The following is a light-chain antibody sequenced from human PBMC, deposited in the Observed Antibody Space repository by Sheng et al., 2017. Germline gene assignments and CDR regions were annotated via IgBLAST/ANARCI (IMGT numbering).Light chain of an antibody. CDR2: TAY. J-gene: IGKJ1*01. V-gene: IGKV1-27*01. CDR1: QDISNY. CDR3: QHYGNSLCT. Sequence: DIQMTQSPTSLSASEGDRVTITCQASQDISNYLAWYQQKPGKVPKLLIYTAYTLQSGVPSRFSGSGSGTDFTLTISRLEPEDFAVYYCQHYGNSLCTFGQGTRVEIK.